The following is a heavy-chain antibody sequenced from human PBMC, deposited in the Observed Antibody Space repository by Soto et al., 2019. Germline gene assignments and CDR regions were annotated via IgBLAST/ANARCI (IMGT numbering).Heavy chain of an antibody. Sequence: ASVKVSCKASGYTFTSYYMHWVRQAPGQGLEWMGIINPSGGSTSYAQKFQGRATMTRDTSTSTVYMELSSLRSEDTAVYYCARAPRGYCSGGSCPFDPWGQGTLVTVSS. CDR2: INPSGGST. V-gene: IGHV1-46*01. J-gene: IGHJ5*02. CDR3: ARAPRGYCSGGSCPFDP. D-gene: IGHD2-15*01. CDR1: GYTFTSYY.